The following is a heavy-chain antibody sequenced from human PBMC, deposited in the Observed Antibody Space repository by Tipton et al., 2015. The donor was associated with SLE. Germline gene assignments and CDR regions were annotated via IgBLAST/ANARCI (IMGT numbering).Heavy chain of an antibody. D-gene: IGHD3-16*02. J-gene: IGHJ4*02. V-gene: IGHV4-59*12. CDR1: GGSISSYY. Sequence: TLSLTCTVSGGSISSYYWSWIRQPPGKGLEWIGYIYYSGSTNYNPSLKSRVTISVDTSKNQFSLKLSSVTAADTAVYYCARGLWGGSYRQYYFDYWGQGTLVTVSS. CDR2: IYYSGST. CDR3: ARGLWGGSYRQYYFDY.